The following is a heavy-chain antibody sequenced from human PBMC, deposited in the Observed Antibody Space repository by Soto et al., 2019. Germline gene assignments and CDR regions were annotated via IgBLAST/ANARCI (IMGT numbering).Heavy chain of an antibody. J-gene: IGHJ4*02. CDR1: GYTFTNYA. CDR3: ARDLAAAGPFDC. V-gene: IGHV1-18*01. D-gene: IGHD6-13*01. Sequence: QVQLVQSGAEVKKPGASVKVSCKASGYTFTNYAFSWVRQAPGQGLEWMGWISAYNGNTNYPQKLQGRGTMTTDTSTSTAYMELRSLRSDDTAVYYCARDLAAAGPFDCWGQGPLVTVSS. CDR2: ISAYNGNT.